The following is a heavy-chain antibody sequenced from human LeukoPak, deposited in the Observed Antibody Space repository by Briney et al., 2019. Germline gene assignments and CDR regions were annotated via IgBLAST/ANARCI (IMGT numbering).Heavy chain of an antibody. Sequence: NPSETLSLTCTVSGGSLSIGSSYWSWIRQPAGKGLEWFGRIYTSGTTNYNPSLKSRVTISVDTSKNQFSLKLSSVTAADTAVYYCAQGNYDILTGYPPSCFDPWGQGTLVTVSS. J-gene: IGHJ5*02. CDR2: IYTSGTT. CDR1: GGSLSIGSSY. V-gene: IGHV4-61*02. D-gene: IGHD3-9*01. CDR3: AQGNYDILTGYPPSCFDP.